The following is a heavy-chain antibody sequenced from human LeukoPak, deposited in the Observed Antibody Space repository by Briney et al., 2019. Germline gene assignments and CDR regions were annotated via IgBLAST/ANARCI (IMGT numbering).Heavy chain of an antibody. D-gene: IGHD1-7*01. J-gene: IGHJ4*02. V-gene: IGHV3-21*01. CDR3: ARDSVSYNWNYQDY. Sequence: KTGGSLRLSCAASGFTFSSYSMNWVRQAPGKGLEWVSSIGSSSGYIYYADSVKGRFTISRDNAKNSLYLQMNSLRAEDTAVYYCARDSVSYNWNYQDYWGQGTLVTVSS. CDR2: IGSSSGYI. CDR1: GFTFSSYS.